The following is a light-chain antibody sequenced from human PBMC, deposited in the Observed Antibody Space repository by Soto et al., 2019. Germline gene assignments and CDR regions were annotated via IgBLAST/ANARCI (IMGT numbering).Light chain of an antibody. CDR1: SSDVGGYNY. V-gene: IGLV2-14*01. Sequence: QSVLTQPASVSGSPGQSITISCTGTSSDVGGYNYVSWYQQHPGKAPKLMIYEVSNRPSGVSNRFSGSKSGNTASLTISGLQAEDEADYYCSSYTSSNTGVXGTGTNVT. CDR2: EVS. CDR3: SSYTSSNTGV. J-gene: IGLJ1*01.